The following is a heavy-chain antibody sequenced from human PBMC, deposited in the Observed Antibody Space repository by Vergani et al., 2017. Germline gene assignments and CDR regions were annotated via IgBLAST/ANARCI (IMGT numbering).Heavy chain of an antibody. D-gene: IGHD3-22*01. V-gene: IGHV3-21*01. CDR2: ISSRSTYT. Sequence: EVQLVESGGGLVKPGGSLRLSCAASGFTFSSYSMNWVRQAPGKGLEWVSSISSRSTYTYYADSVKGRFTIPRDNAKSSLYLQMNSLRADDTAVYYCARGYKYDNSGYYYYLPDYWGQGTLVTVSS. CDR1: GFTFSSYS. CDR3: ARGYKYDNSGYYYYLPDY. J-gene: IGHJ4*02.